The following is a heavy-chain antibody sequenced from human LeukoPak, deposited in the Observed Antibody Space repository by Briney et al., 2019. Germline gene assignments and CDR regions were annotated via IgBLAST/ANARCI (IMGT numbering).Heavy chain of an antibody. CDR3: ARGGPLPLDQ. CDR1: GGSINSSNW. D-gene: IGHD2-15*01. Sequence: PSGTLSLTCAVSGGSINSSNWWSWVRQSPGKGLEWIGEIFYRGDTNYNPSLKSRVTISMDKSKNQFSLKLNSVTAADTAVYYCARGGPLPLDQWGQGTLVTVSS. CDR2: IFYRGDT. V-gene: IGHV4-4*02. J-gene: IGHJ4*02.